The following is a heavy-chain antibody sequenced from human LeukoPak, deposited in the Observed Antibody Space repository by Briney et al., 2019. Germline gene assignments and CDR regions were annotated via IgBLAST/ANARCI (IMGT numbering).Heavy chain of an antibody. CDR3: ARGSSVLRYFDWLSTPGYYYYGMDV. CDR1: GYTFTSYD. CDR2: MNPNSGNT. V-gene: IGHV1-8*01. D-gene: IGHD3-9*01. J-gene: IGHJ6*02. Sequence: GASVNVSCKASGYTFTSYDINWVRQATGQGLEWMGWMNPNSGNTGYAQKFQGRVTMTRNTSISTAYMELSSLRSEDTAVYYCARGSSVLRYFDWLSTPGYYYYGMDVWGQGTTVTVSS.